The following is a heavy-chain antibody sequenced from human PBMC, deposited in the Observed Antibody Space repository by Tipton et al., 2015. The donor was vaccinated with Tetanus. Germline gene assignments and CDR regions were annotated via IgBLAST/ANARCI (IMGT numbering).Heavy chain of an antibody. CDR2: IYPGDSYS. J-gene: IGHJ3*01. D-gene: IGHD3-16*01. V-gene: IGHV5-51*01. CDR3: ARPLTSVAFGGFAFDV. Sequence: VQLVQSGAEVKQPGESLKISCKGSGCMFSSHWIGWVRQVPGKSLEWLGTIYPGDSYSTYSPSFEGQVTISVDRSIDTAYLQWSSLKASDTAIYYCARPLTSVAFGGFAFDVWGQGTLVTVSS. CDR1: GCMFSSHW.